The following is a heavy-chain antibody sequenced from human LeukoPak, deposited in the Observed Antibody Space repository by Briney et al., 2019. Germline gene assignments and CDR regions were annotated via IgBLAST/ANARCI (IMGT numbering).Heavy chain of an antibody. CDR1: GFPFSSYG. CDR2: LSYDGSNE. V-gene: IGHV3-30*03. CDR3: ADSWFYRDYFEY. Sequence: GGSLRLSCAASGFPFSSYGMHWVRQAPGKGLEWVAVLSYDGSNEYYADSVKGRFTISRDNSKNTLYLQMNSLRVEDTAVYYCADSWFYRDYFEYWGQGTLVTVSS. D-gene: IGHD3-10*01. J-gene: IGHJ4*02.